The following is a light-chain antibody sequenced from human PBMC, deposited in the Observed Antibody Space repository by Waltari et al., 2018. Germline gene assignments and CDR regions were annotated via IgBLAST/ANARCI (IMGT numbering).Light chain of an antibody. CDR2: GTS. V-gene: IGKV3D-15*01. J-gene: IGKJ1*01. CDR3: QQYDIWPWT. Sequence: EIVMTQSPATLSLSPGESATLSCRASQSLRSTFAWLQQKPGQPPRPLIYGTSTMAAGIPARFSGSGSGTDFSLTISSLQPEDFATYYCQQYDIWPWTFGQGTRVE. CDR1: QSLRST.